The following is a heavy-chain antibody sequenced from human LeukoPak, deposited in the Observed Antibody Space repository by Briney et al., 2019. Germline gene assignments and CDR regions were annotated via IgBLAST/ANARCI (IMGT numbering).Heavy chain of an antibody. CDR3: TRDPQSNWGHAFDI. CDR1: GFTFGDYA. D-gene: IGHD7-27*01. V-gene: IGHV3-49*04. J-gene: IGHJ3*02. Sequence: GGSLILSCTASGFTFGDYAMSWVRQAPGKGLEWVGFIRSKAYGGTTEYAASVKGRFTISRDDSKSIAYLQMNSLKTEDTAVYYCTRDPQSNWGHAFDIWGQGTMVTVSS. CDR2: IRSKAYGGTT.